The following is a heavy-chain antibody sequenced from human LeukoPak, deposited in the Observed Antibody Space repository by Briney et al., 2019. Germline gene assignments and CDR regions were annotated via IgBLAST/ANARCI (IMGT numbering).Heavy chain of an antibody. D-gene: IGHD4-11*01. V-gene: IGHV3-53*01. J-gene: IGHJ5*02. CDR2: LYSGGSA. Sequence: PGGSLRLSCAASGFTFSDYYMSWVRQAPGKGLEWVSVLYSGGSAYYADSVKGRFTISRDSSKNTLYLQMSSLRAEDTAVYFCARGGRDYSNYWFDPWGQGILVTVSS. CDR1: GFTFSDYY. CDR3: ARGGRDYSNYWFDP.